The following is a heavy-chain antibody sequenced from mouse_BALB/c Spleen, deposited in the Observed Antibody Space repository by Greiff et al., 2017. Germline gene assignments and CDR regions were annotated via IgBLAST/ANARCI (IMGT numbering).Heavy chain of an antibody. Sequence: VQRVESGAELVRPGTSVKVSCKASGYAFTNYLIEWVKQRPGQGLEWIGVINPGSGGTNYNEKFKGKATLTADKSSSTAYMQLSSLTSDDSAVYFCARGGSNYAMDYWGQGTSVTVSS. V-gene: IGHV1-54*01. J-gene: IGHJ4*01. D-gene: IGHD1-1*02. CDR3: ARGGSNYAMDY. CDR2: INPGSGGT. CDR1: GYAFTNYL.